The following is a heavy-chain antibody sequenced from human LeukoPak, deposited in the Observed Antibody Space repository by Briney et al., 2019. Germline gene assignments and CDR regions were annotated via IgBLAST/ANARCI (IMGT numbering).Heavy chain of an antibody. D-gene: IGHD5-12*01. Sequence: LSGGSLRLSYAASGFTFSSYAMSWVRQAPGKGLEWVSVISGSGGSTYYADSVKGRFTISRDNSKNTLYLQMNSLRAEDTAVYYCAKGRGYSDFDGTVFDYWGQGTPVTVSS. J-gene: IGHJ4*02. CDR3: AKGRGYSDFDGTVFDY. CDR2: ISGSGGST. V-gene: IGHV3-23*01. CDR1: GFTFSSYA.